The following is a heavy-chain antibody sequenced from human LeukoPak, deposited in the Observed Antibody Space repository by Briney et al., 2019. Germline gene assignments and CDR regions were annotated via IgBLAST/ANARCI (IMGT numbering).Heavy chain of an antibody. CDR2: ISGSGGST. D-gene: IGHD5-18*01. Sequence: GGTLRLSCAASGFTFSSYGMSWVRQAPGKGLEWVSAISGSGGSTYYADSVKGRFTISRDNSKNTLYLQMNSLRAEDTAVYYCARAGYSYGFARGHYYYMDVWGKGTTVTISS. CDR3: ARAGYSYGFARGHYYYMDV. J-gene: IGHJ6*03. CDR1: GFTFSSYG. V-gene: IGHV3-23*01.